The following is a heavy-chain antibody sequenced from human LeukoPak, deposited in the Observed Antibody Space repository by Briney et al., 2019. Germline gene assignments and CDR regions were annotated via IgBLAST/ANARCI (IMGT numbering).Heavy chain of an antibody. J-gene: IGHJ4*02. D-gene: IGHD4-23*01. CDR1: GFTFSDTW. Sequence: HPGGSLRLSCAASGFTFSDTWMHWVRQAPGKGLMWVARINTDGSDAVYAGSVKGRFTISRDNTQNTLHLQMHSLRAEDTAMYYCARVYGGPFDLWGQGNLVTVSS. CDR2: INTDGSDA. V-gene: IGHV3-74*01. CDR3: ARVYGGPFDL.